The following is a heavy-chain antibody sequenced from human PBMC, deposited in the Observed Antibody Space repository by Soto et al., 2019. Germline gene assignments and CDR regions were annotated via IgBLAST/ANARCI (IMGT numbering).Heavy chain of an antibody. V-gene: IGHV3-33*01. CDR1: GFTFSSYG. Sequence: QVHLVESGGGVVQPGRSLRLSCAASGFTFSSYGMHWVRQAPGKGLEWVAVIWYDGTNKYYADSVKGRFTISRDNAKNSLKLQMISLKAQHTAVYSCATDQLFLPFDYTGQGTLVTVST. D-gene: IGHD1-1*01. CDR3: ATDQLFLPFDY. CDR2: IWYDGTNK. J-gene: IGHJ4*02.